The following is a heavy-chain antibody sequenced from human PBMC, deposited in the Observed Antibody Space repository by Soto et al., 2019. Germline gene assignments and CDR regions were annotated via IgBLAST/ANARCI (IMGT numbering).Heavy chain of an antibody. CDR3: ARRVGVMVPFDY. CDR2: IYPSDSDT. J-gene: IGHJ4*02. V-gene: IGHV5-51*01. CDR1: GYTFTTHW. D-gene: IGHD3-16*01. Sequence: GESLKSSCKTSGYTFTTHWVGWVRQRPGEGLEWMGSIYPSDSDTRYSPSFQAHVMFSVDKSLETAYLEWSSLKTSDTAVYFCARRVGVMVPFDYWGQGTQVTVSS.